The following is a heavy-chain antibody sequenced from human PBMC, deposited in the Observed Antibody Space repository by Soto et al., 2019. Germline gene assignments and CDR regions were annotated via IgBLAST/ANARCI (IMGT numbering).Heavy chain of an antibody. CDR1: GFTFDDYA. CDR3: AKEIWSSSSGGMDV. Sequence: SGGSLRLSCAASGFTFDDYAMHWVRQAPGKGLEWVSGISWNSGSIGYADSVKGRFTISRDNAKNSLYLQMNSLRAEDTALYYCAKEIWSSSSGGMDVWAQGTTVTVS. CDR2: ISWNSGSI. D-gene: IGHD6-6*01. V-gene: IGHV3-9*01. J-gene: IGHJ6*02.